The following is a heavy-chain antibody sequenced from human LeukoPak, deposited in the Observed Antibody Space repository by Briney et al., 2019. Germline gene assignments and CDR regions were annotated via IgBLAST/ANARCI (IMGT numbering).Heavy chain of an antibody. CDR2: ISHDGSNK. J-gene: IGHJ4*02. Sequence: GGSLRLSCAASGFTFSIYAMHWVRQAPGKGLEWVALISHDGSNKYYADSVKGRFTISRDNAKNSLYLQMNSLRAEDAAVYYCARDHSEPGVFLDHWGQGTLVTVSS. D-gene: IGHD1-14*01. CDR1: GFTFSIYA. V-gene: IGHV3-30-3*01. CDR3: ARDHSEPGVFLDH.